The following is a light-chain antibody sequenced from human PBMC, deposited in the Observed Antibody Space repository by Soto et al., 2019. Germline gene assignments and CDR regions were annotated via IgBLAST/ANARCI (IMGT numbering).Light chain of an antibody. J-gene: IGKJ2*01. CDR3: QHYNGYPYA. Sequence: DIQLTQSPSFLSSSVGDRVTITWRGRQGIDNWLAWYQQEPGKAPQLLIYDASRVKTGVQSRFTDSGSGTGLTLTINTLQADDSATYFCQHYNGYPYAFGQGT. V-gene: IGKV1-5*01. CDR1: QGIDNW. CDR2: DAS.